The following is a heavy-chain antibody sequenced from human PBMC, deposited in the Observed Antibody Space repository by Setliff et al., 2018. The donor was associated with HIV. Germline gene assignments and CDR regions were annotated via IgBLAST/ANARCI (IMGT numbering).Heavy chain of an antibody. CDR2: IKEDGSEK. CDR3: AGSRGYFVQAD. D-gene: IGHD3-22*01. J-gene: IGHJ4*02. V-gene: IGHV3-7*01. CDR1: GFTFSTYW. Sequence: GGSLRLSCAASGFTFSTYWMNWVRQAPGKGLEWVANIKEDGSEKYYVDSVKGRFTISRDNAKNSLYLQMNSLRAEDTAVYYCAGSRGYFVQADWGQGTLVTVSS.